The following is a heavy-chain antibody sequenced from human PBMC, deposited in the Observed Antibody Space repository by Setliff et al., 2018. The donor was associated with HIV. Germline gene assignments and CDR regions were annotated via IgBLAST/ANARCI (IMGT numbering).Heavy chain of an antibody. CDR1: GGSISSYY. Sequence: KSSETLSLTCTVSGGSISSYYWTWIRQPLGKGLERIGSIYDSGRPNYNPSLKSRVIISADTSKNQFSLKLSTVTAADTAVYYCARGDGSGSKGYYYYGMDVWGQGTTVTVSS. J-gene: IGHJ6*02. V-gene: IGHV4-59*01. CDR3: ARGDGSGSKGYYYYGMDV. D-gene: IGHD3-10*01. CDR2: IYDSGRP.